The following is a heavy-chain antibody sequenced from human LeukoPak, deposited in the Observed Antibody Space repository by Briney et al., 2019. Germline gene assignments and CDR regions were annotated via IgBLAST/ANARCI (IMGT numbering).Heavy chain of an antibody. Sequence: GGSLRLSCAASGFTFSSYAMHWVRQAPGKGLEWVAVISYDGSNKYYADSVKGRFTISRDNSKNTLYLQMNSLRAEDTAVYYCAKRGRYDFWSGYLEWGQGTLVTVSS. CDR3: AKRGRYDFWSGYLE. V-gene: IGHV3-30-3*02. D-gene: IGHD3-3*01. J-gene: IGHJ4*02. CDR2: ISYDGSNK. CDR1: GFTFSSYA.